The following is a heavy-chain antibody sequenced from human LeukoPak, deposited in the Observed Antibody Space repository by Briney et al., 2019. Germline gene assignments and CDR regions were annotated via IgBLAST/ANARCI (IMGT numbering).Heavy chain of an antibody. Sequence: PGGSLRLSCAASGFTFSDYYMSWIRQAPGKGLEWVSYISSSSSYTNYADSVMGRFTISRDNAKNSLYLQMNSLRDEDTAVYYCARGAIEWFGELSAQDYWGQGTLVTVSS. J-gene: IGHJ4*02. CDR2: ISSSSSYT. V-gene: IGHV3-11*06. D-gene: IGHD3-10*01. CDR3: ARGAIEWFGELSAQDY. CDR1: GFTFSDYY.